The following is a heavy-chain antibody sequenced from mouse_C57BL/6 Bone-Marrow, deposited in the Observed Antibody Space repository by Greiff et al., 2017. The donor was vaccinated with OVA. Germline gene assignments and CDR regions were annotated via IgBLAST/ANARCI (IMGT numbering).Heavy chain of an antibody. CDR3: TRGYSNYYAMDY. CDR1: GYTFTDYE. Sequence: QVQLQQSGAELVRPGASVTLSCKASGYTFTDYEMHWVKQTPVHGLEWIGAIDPETGGTAYNQKFKGKAILTADKSSSTAYMELRTQTSEDSAAYDDTRGYSNYYAMDYRGQGTAVTVSS. D-gene: IGHD2-5*01. J-gene: IGHJ4*01. CDR2: IDPETGGT. V-gene: IGHV1-15*01.